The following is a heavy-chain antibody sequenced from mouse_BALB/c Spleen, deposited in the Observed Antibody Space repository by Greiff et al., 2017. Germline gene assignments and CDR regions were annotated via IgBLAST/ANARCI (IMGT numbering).Heavy chain of an antibody. CDR2: INPSNGGT. Sequence: VQLQQPGAELVKPGASVKLSCKASGYTFTSYYLYWVKQRPGQGLEWIGGINPSNGGTNFNEKFKSKATLTVDKSSSTAYMQLSSLTSEDSAVYYCTRGAYYGNYVYFDYWGQGTTLTVSS. V-gene: IGHV1S81*02. CDR1: GYTFTSYY. J-gene: IGHJ2*01. D-gene: IGHD2-1*01. CDR3: TRGAYYGNYVYFDY.